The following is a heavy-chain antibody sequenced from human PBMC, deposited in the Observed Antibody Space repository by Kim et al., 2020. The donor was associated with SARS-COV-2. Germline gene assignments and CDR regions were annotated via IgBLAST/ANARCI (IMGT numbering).Heavy chain of an antibody. CDR1: GFTFSSYV. J-gene: IGHJ4*02. CDR3: TKDWQFDD. V-gene: IGHV3-23*01. CDR2: IRGNGDST. Sequence: GGSLRLSCAASGFTFSSYVRNWVRQTPGKGLEWVSTIRGNGDSTYYADSVKGRFTISRDNSKNTVYLQMNSLRAEDTAVYYCTKDWQFDDWGQGTLVTVS.